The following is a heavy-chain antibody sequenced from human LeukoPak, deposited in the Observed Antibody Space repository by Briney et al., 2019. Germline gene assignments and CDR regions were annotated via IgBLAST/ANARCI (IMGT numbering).Heavy chain of an antibody. V-gene: IGHV1-3*01. D-gene: IGHD2-2*01. Sequence: GASVKVSCKASGYTFTSYAMHWVRQAPGQRLEWMGWINAGNGNTKYSQKFQGRVTITRDTSASTAYMELSSLRSEDTAVYYCARVKSCSSTSCYAPREGYWFDPWGQGTLVTVSS. CDR3: ARVKSCSSTSCYAPREGYWFDP. CDR1: GYTFTSYA. J-gene: IGHJ5*02. CDR2: INAGNGNT.